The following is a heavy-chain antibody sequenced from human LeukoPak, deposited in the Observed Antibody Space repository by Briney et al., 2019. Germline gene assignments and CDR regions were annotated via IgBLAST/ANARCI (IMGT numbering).Heavy chain of an antibody. D-gene: IGHD1-26*01. J-gene: IGHJ5*02. Sequence: SETLSLTCAVYGGSFSGYYWTWIRQPPGKGLEWIGEINHSGSTNYNLSLKSRVTMSVDTSKNQFSLQLNSVTPEDTAVYYCAREVSGWFDPWGQGTLVTVSS. CDR1: GGSFSGYY. CDR3: AREVSGWFDP. CDR2: INHSGST. V-gene: IGHV4-34*01.